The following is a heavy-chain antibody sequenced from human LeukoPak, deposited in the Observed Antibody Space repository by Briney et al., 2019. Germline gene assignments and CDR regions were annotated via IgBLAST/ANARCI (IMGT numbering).Heavy chain of an antibody. J-gene: IGHJ4*02. CDR3: ATLRWGSGRYAGDY. CDR1: GFTFNEFE. V-gene: IGHV3-48*03. Sequence: GGSLRLSWAASGFTFNEFEMNWVRQAPGKGLEWISYISSRGSRIYYAESVEGRFTISKDDAKNALYLQMNNLRADDTAVYYCATLRWGSGRYAGDYWGQGSLVTVSS. CDR2: ISSRGSRI. D-gene: IGHD6-19*01.